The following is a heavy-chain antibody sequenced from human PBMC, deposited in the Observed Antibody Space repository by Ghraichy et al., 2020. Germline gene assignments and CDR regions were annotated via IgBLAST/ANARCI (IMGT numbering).Heavy chain of an antibody. CDR3: ARGAVGEQQLPWGYYFDY. CDR1: GYTFTSYD. Sequence: ASVKVSCKASGYTFTSYDISWVRQAPGQGLEWMGWISAYNGNTNYAQKLQGRVTMTTDTSTSTAYMELRSLRSDDTAVYYCARGAVGEQQLPWGYYFDYWGQGTLVTVSS. D-gene: IGHD6-13*01. J-gene: IGHJ4*02. CDR2: ISAYNGNT. V-gene: IGHV1-18*01.